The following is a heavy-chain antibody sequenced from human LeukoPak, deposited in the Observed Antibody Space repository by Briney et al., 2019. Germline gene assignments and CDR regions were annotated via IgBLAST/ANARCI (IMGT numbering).Heavy chain of an antibody. CDR2: IYYSGST. D-gene: IGHD6-13*01. CDR3: ARQEGIAAGVN. CDR1: GGSISSYY. Sequence: SETLSLTCTVSGGSISSYYWSWIRQPPGKGLEWIGYIYYSGSTNYNPSLKNRVTISVDTSKNQFSLKLSSVTAADTAVYYCARQEGIAAGVNWGQGTLVTVSS. J-gene: IGHJ4*02. V-gene: IGHV4-59*01.